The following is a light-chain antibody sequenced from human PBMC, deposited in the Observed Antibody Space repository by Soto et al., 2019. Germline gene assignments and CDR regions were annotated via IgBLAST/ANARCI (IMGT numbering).Light chain of an antibody. CDR1: QDITNY. CDR3: QQFDNLPLT. V-gene: IGKV1-33*01. CDR2: DAP. J-gene: IGKJ4*01. Sequence: DIQMTQSPSSLSASVGDRVTITCQASQDITNYLNWYQQKPGKDPKILIYDAPVLEAGVPSRFSRAGSGKHFTHTSTSLQAEDVETYYCQQFDNLPLTFGGGTNVEIK.